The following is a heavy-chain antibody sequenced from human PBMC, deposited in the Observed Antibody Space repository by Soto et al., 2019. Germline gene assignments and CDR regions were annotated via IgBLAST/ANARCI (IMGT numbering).Heavy chain of an antibody. V-gene: IGHV3-33*01. J-gene: IGHJ4*02. Sequence: QVQLVESGGGVVQPGRSLRLSCAASGFTFGSYGMHWVRQAPGKGLEWVAVIWYDGSNKYYADSVKGRFTISRDNSKNTLYLQMNSLRAEDTAVYYCARDGIVGGTTVSELAGIFDCWGQGTLVTVS. D-gene: IGHD1-26*01. CDR2: IWYDGSNK. CDR1: GFTFGSYG. CDR3: ARDGIVGGTTVSELAGIFDC.